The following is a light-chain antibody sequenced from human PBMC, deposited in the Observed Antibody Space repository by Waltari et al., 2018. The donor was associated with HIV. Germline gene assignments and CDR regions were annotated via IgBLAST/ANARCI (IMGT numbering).Light chain of an antibody. CDR1: QTITRDF. CDR3: QQYGRSPWT. V-gene: IGKV3-20*01. CDR2: GAA. Sequence: EIVLTQSPGTLSLSPGERATSSCRASQTITRDFLAWYQQKPGQAPRLLIYGAASRATGIPDRISGSVSGTDFTLTISRLEPEDSAVYYCQQYGRSPWTFGQGTQVQI. J-gene: IGKJ1*01.